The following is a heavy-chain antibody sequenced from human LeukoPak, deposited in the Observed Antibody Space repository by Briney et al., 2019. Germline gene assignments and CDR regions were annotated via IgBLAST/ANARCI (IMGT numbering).Heavy chain of an antibody. CDR1: GFILNDYG. Sequence: GGSLRLSCAASGFILNDYGMHWVRQAPGKGLEWVADIWFDKNQHFADSVKGRFAISRDNSKNTVYLQTNSLRAEDTAVYYCARDRHCVNGVCHSPPGMDVWGQGTTVTVSS. D-gene: IGHD2-8*01. V-gene: IGHV3-33*01. J-gene: IGHJ6*02. CDR2: IWFDKNQ. CDR3: ARDRHCVNGVCHSPPGMDV.